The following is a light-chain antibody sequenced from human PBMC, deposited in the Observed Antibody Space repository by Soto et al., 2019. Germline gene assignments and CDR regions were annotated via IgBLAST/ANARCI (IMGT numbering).Light chain of an antibody. J-gene: IGLJ1*01. CDR3: SSYTRSSTLGV. CDR1: SSDVGGSNY. Sequence: QSALTQPSSVSGSPGQSITISCTGTSSDVGGSNYVSWYQQHPGKAPKLMIYDVSNRPSGVPNRLSGSKSGNAASLTISALQAEDESDYYCSSYTRSSTLGVFGTGTKLTVL. CDR2: DVS. V-gene: IGLV2-14*01.